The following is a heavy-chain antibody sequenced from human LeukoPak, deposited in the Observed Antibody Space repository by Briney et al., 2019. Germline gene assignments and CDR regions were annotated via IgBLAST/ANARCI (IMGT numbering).Heavy chain of an antibody. Sequence: SETLSLTCSVSGDSVSRHFWTWIRQPPGKGLEWLGYISNSGNTKYNPSLRDRVTMSVDTSRNQFSVTLSSVTSADTAMYYCARGDIAGSGWYGGDYWGQGTLVIVSS. CDR3: ARGDIAGSGWYGGDY. D-gene: IGHD6-19*01. CDR2: ISNSGNT. CDR1: GDSVSRHF. J-gene: IGHJ4*02. V-gene: IGHV4-59*02.